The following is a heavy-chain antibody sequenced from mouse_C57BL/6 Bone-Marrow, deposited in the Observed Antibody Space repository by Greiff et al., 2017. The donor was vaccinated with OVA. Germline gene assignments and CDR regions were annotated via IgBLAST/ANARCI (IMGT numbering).Heavy chain of an antibody. V-gene: IGHV1-81*01. CDR2: IYPRSGNT. Sequence: QVQLKQSGAELARPGASVKLSCKASGYTFTSYGISWVKQRTGQGLEWIGEIYPRSGNTYYNEKFKGKATLTADKSSSTAYMELRSLTSEDSAVYFCARRAYYSNCFDYWGQGTTLTVSS. D-gene: IGHD2-5*01. CDR3: ARRAYYSNCFDY. J-gene: IGHJ2*01. CDR1: GYTFTSYG.